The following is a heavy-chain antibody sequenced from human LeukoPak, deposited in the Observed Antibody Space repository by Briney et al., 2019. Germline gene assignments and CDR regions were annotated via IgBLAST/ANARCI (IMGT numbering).Heavy chain of an antibody. J-gene: IGHJ4*02. Sequence: GGSLRLSCAASGFTFSRYGMHWVRQAPGKGLEWVAFIQYDGDVKYYADSVRGRFTISRDNAKNSLYLQMNSLRAEDTAVYYCPRGSEWDLLGSCDYWGQGTLVTVSS. D-gene: IGHD1-26*01. CDR3: PRGSEWDLLGSCDY. V-gene: IGHV3-30*02. CDR2: IQYDGDVK. CDR1: GFTFSRYG.